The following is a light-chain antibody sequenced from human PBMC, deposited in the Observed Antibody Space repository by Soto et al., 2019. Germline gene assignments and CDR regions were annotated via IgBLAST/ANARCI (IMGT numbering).Light chain of an antibody. CDR3: ISYTRSSTLHV. CDR1: SSDVGGYNY. Sequence: QSALTQPASVSGSPGQSITISCTGTSSDVGGYNYVSWYQQHPGKAPKLMIYEVSNRPSGVSNRFSGSKSGNTASLTISGLQAEDEADYYCISYTRSSTLHVFGTGTKLTVL. V-gene: IGLV2-14*01. CDR2: EVS. J-gene: IGLJ1*01.